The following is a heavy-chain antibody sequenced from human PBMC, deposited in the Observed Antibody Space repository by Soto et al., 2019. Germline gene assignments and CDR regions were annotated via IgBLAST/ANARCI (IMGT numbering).Heavy chain of an antibody. CDR3: ARDTAGELYDY. CDR1: GYTFTSYY. J-gene: IGHJ4*02. D-gene: IGHD1-26*01. V-gene: IGHV1-46*01. Sequence: QVQLVQSGAEVKKPGASVKVSCKASGYTFTSYYMHWVRQAPGQGLEWMGIINPSGGSTSYAQKFQGRVTMTRDTSTSTGYMELSSLRSEDTAVYYCARDTAGELYDYWGQGTLVTVSS. CDR2: INPSGGST.